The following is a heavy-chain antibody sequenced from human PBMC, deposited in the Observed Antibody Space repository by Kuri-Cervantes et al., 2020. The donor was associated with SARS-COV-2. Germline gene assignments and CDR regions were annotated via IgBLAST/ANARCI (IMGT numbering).Heavy chain of an antibody. V-gene: IGHV1-18*01. D-gene: IGHD3-3*01. CDR1: GYTFTSYG. CDR2: ISAYNGNT. CDR3: ARVGYDFWSGPNWFDP. Sequence: GGSLRLSCKASGYTFTSYGISWVRQAPGQGLEWMGWISAYNGNTNYAQKLQGRVTMTTDTSTSTAYMELRSLRSEDTAVYYCARVGYDFWSGPNWFDPWGQGTLVTVSS. J-gene: IGHJ5*02.